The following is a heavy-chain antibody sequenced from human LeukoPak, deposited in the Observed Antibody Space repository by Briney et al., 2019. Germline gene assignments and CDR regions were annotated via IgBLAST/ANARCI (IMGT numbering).Heavy chain of an antibody. CDR2: IIPIFGTA. D-gene: IGHD1-1*01. J-gene: IGHJ6*02. CDR3: ANRRRASRGYGMDV. V-gene: IGHV1-69*13. CDR1: GGTFSSYD. Sequence: SVKVSCKASGGTFSSYDISWVRQAPGQGLEWMGGIIPIFGTANYAQKFQGRVTITAGESTSTAYMELSSLRSEDTAVYYCANRRRASRGYGMDVWGQGITVTVSS.